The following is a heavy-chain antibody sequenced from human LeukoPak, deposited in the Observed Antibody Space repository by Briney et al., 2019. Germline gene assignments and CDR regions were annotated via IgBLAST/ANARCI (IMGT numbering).Heavy chain of an antibody. J-gene: IGHJ5*02. CDR1: GFTVSSNY. D-gene: IGHD2/OR15-2a*01. Sequence: PGGSLRPSCAASGFTVSSNYMTWVRQAPGKGLEWVSCMSSSSRYIYYADSVKGRFTISRDNANNSLYLQMSSLRAEDTAVYYCVRVRTTNWFDPWGQGTLVTVSS. CDR2: MSSSSRYI. CDR3: VRVRTTNWFDP. V-gene: IGHV3-21*01.